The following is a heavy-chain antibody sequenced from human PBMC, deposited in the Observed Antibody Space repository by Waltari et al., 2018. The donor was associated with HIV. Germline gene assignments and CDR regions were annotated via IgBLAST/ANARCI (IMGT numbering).Heavy chain of an antibody. J-gene: IGHJ3*02. V-gene: IGHV1-69*01. CDR1: GGTFSSYA. D-gene: IGHD2-21*02. CDR3: ARVLGSHVVVTAIGAFDI. Sequence: QVQLVQSGAEVKQPGSSVKVSCKASGGTFSSYAVSWVRQAPGQGLEWMGGIIPIFGTANYAQKFQGRVTITADESTSTAYMELSSLRSEDTAVYYCARVLGSHVVVTAIGAFDIWGQGTMVTVSS. CDR2: IIPIFGTA.